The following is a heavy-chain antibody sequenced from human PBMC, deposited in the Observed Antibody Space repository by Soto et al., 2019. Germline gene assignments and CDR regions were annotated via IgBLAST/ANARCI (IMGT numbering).Heavy chain of an antibody. CDR3: AMGGSIKYYYGMDV. J-gene: IGHJ6*02. V-gene: IGHV1-69*13. D-gene: IGHD2-15*01. CDR1: GGTFSSYA. Sequence: SVKVSCKASGGTFSSYAISWVRQAPGQGLEWMGGIIPIFGTANYAQKFQGRVTITADESTSTAYMELSSLRSEDTAVYYCAMGGSIKYYYGMDVWGQGTTVTVSS. CDR2: IIPIFGTA.